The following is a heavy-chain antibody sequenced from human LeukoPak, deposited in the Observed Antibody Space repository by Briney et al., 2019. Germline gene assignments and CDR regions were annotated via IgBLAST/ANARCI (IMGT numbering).Heavy chain of an antibody. Sequence: ASVKVSCKVSGYTLTELSMHWVRQAPGQGLEWMGWISAYNGNTNYAQKLQGRVTMTTDTSTSTAYMELRSLRSDDTAVYYCARGSNKVTTISDYWGQGTLVTVSS. CDR3: ARGSNKVTTISDY. CDR1: GYTLTELS. CDR2: ISAYNGNT. V-gene: IGHV1-18*01. J-gene: IGHJ4*02. D-gene: IGHD5-12*01.